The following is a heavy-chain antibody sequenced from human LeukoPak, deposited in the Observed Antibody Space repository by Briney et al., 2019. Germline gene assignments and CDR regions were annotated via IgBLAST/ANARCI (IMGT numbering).Heavy chain of an antibody. V-gene: IGHV1-18*01. CDR3: ARERKSSYDTLTGYYKSDAFDI. Sequence: EASVKVSCKAAGYSLITYGISWVRQAPGQGLEWMGWISAYNGNTSYAQKLQGRVTVTTDTSTNTAYMELRSLRSDDTAVYYCARERKSSYDTLTGYYKSDAFDIWGQGTMVTVSS. CDR1: GYSLITYG. D-gene: IGHD3-9*01. CDR2: ISAYNGNT. J-gene: IGHJ3*02.